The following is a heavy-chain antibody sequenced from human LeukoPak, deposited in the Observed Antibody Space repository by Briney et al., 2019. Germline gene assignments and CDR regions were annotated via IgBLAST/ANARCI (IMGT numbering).Heavy chain of an antibody. CDR2: IYYSGST. Sequence: SETLSLTCTVSGGSISSSSYYWGWIRQPPGKGLEWIGSIYYSGSTYYNPSLKSRVTISVDTSKNQFSLKLSPVTAADTAVYYCARRSLTYYYGSGPLDYWGQGTLVTVSS. CDR1: GGSISSSSYY. J-gene: IGHJ4*02. V-gene: IGHV4-39*01. D-gene: IGHD3-10*01. CDR3: ARRSLTYYYGSGPLDY.